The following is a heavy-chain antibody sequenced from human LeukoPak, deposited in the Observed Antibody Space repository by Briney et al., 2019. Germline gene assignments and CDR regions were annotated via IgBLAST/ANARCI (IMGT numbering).Heavy chain of an antibody. CDR2: IYYSGST. CDR1: GGSISSSSYY. J-gene: IGHJ6*03. Sequence: SETLSLTCTVSGGSISSSSYYWGWIRQPPGKGLEWIGSIYYSGSTYYNPSLKSRVTISVDTSKNQFSLKLSSVTAADTAVYYCARRLRIAAAGTYYYYYMDVWGKGTTVTISS. D-gene: IGHD6-13*01. V-gene: IGHV4-39*01. CDR3: ARRLRIAAAGTYYYYYMDV.